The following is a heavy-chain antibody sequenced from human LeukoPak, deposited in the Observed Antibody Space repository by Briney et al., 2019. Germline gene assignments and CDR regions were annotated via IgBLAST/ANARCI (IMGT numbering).Heavy chain of an antibody. J-gene: IGHJ4*02. CDR3: ARSAKGARRFDY. CDR1: GGSISSYY. CDR2: IYYSGST. D-gene: IGHD1-1*01. Sequence: SEILSLTCTVSGGSISSYYWSWIRKPPGKGLEWIGYIYYSGSTNYNPSLKSRVTISVDTSKNQFPLKLSSVTAADTAVYYCARSAKGARRFDYWGQGTLVTVSS. V-gene: IGHV4-59*08.